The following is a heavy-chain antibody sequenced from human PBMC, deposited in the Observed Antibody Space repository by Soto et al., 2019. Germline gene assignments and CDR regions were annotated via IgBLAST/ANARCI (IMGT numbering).Heavy chain of an antibody. D-gene: IGHD3-22*01. CDR3: ARVRESSGYYYCDY. CDR1: GGSISSGDYY. J-gene: IGHJ4*02. Sequence: QVQLQESGPGLVKPSQTLSLTCTVSGGSISSGDYYWSWIRQPPGKVLEWIGYIYYSGSTYYNPSLKSRVTISVDTSKTQFSLKLSSVTAADTAVYYCARVRESSGYYYCDYWGQGTLVTVSS. CDR2: IYYSGST. V-gene: IGHV4-30-4*01.